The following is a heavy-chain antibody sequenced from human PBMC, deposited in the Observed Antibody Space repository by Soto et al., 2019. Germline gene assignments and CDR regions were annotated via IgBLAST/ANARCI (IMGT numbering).Heavy chain of an antibody. CDR3: AKDQYYYDNSGYSVDFFDI. CDR2: IKEDGSEK. CDR1: GFTFSSYA. J-gene: IGHJ4*02. D-gene: IGHD3-22*01. Sequence: PGGSLRLSCAASGFTFSSYAMSWVRQAPGKGLEWVANIKEDGSEKYYVDSVKGRFAISRDNAKDSLFLQMNSLRAEDTAVYYCAKDQYYYDNSGYSVDFFDIWGQGTLVTVSS. V-gene: IGHV3-7*03.